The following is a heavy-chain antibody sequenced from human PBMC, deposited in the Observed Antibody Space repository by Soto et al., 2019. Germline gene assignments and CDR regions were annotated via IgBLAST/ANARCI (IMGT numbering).Heavy chain of an antibody. J-gene: IGHJ5*02. D-gene: IGHD4-4*01. Sequence: QVQLQQWGAGLLKPSETLSLTCAVYGGSFSGYYWSWIRQPPGKGLEWIGEINHSGSTNYNPSLKSRVTISVGTSKNQFALKLSSVTAADTAVYYCARVTGDYSRELDWFDPWGQGTLVTVSS. CDR3: ARVTGDYSRELDWFDP. V-gene: IGHV4-34*01. CDR1: GGSFSGYY. CDR2: INHSGST.